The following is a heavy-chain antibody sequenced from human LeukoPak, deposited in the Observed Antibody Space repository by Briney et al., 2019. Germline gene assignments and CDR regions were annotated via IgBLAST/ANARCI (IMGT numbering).Heavy chain of an antibody. V-gene: IGHV3-23*01. CDR3: PKDARRSDGWYFFDH. CDR2: ISDSGDTT. CDR1: GFAFGSIA. Sequence: GGSLRLSCEASGFAFGSIAMSWVRQAPGKGLEWVSVISDSGDTTYYADSVKGRFTISRDNSKNTLYLQMNSLRAEDTAIYYCPKDARRSDGWYFFDHWGQGALVTVSS. D-gene: IGHD6-19*01. J-gene: IGHJ4*02.